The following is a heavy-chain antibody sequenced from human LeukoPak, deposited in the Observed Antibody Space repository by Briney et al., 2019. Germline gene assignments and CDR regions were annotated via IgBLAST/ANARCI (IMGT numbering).Heavy chain of an antibody. Sequence: PSETLSLTCTVSGGSINSYYWSWIWQPPGKGLEWIGYIYNSGSTNYNPSLGSRITISVDTSKNQFSLKLSSVTAADTAVYYCARKTSRSWCFDYWGQGTLVTVSS. V-gene: IGHV4-59*01. D-gene: IGHD6-13*01. CDR3: ARKTSRSWCFDY. CDR1: GGSINSYY. CDR2: IYNSGST. J-gene: IGHJ4*02.